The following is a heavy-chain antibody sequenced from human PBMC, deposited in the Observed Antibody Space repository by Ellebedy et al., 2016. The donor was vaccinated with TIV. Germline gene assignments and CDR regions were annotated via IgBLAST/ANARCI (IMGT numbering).Heavy chain of an antibody. CDR2: SDSGGST. CDR1: GFTVSSNY. J-gene: IGHJ4*02. CDR3: AGGSGSLGGY. V-gene: IGHV3-53*01. Sequence: GESLKISXAASGFTVSSNYMSWVRQAPGKGLEWVSTLSDSGGSTYYADSVKGRFTISRDNSKNTLYLQMNSLRAEDTAVYYCAGGSGSLGGYWGQGTLVTVSS. D-gene: IGHD3-10*01.